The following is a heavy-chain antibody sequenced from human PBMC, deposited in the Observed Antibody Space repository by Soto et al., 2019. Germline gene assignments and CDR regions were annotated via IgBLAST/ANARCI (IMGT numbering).Heavy chain of an antibody. Sequence: GSLRLSCVASGFTFSSYAMTWVRQAPGKGLECVSAISGSGVDTNYADSVKGRFIISRDNSKNTLYLQMNSLRAEDTAVYYCAKRRYCPSTTCLDYWGQGTLVTVSS. J-gene: IGHJ4*01. V-gene: IGHV3-23*01. D-gene: IGHD2-2*01. CDR2: ISGSGVDT. CDR3: AKRRYCPSTTCLDY. CDR1: GFTFSSYA.